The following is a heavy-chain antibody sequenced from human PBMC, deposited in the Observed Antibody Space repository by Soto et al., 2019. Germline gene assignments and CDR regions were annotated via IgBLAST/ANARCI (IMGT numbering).Heavy chain of an antibody. J-gene: IGHJ4*02. CDR1: GFTFSSYA. CDR2: ISGSGGST. CDR3: AKDRIQLWSPSAPYYFDY. Sequence: GGSLRLSCAASGFTFSSYAMSWVRQAPGKGLEWVSAISGSGGSTYYADSVKGRFTISRDNSKNTLYLQVNSLRAEDTAVYYCAKDRIQLWSPSAPYYFDYWGQGTLVTVSS. V-gene: IGHV3-23*01. D-gene: IGHD5-18*01.